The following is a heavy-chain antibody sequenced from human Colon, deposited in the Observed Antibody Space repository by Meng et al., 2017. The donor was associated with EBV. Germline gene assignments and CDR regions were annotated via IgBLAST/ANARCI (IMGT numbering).Heavy chain of an antibody. CDR1: GGSIRSNGYY. D-gene: IGHD3-10*01. CDR3: ARRRGGSGRDC. V-gene: IGHV4-39*01. CDR2: IYHSGST. Sequence: RRQESGPDLVKPSVTLSLTCTVSGGSIRSNGYYWDGVRQPPGKGLEWIGAIYHSGSTSYNPSLQSRVTMFEDTSKNQFSLMLTSVTATDTAVYYCARRRGGSGRDCWGQGTLVTVSS. J-gene: IGHJ4*02.